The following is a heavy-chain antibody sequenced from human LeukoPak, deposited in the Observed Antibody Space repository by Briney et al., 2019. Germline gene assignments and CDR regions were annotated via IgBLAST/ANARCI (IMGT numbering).Heavy chain of an antibody. CDR2: IYYSGST. CDR3: ARRRGIVGATFH. V-gene: IGHV4-39*01. D-gene: IGHD1-26*01. Sequence: SETLPLICTVSGGSISSSSYYWGWIREPPGKGLEWIGSIYYSGSTYYNPSLKSRVTISVDTSKNQFSLKLSSVTAADTAVYYCARRRGIVGATFHWGQGTLVTVSS. CDR1: GGSISSSSYY. J-gene: IGHJ4*02.